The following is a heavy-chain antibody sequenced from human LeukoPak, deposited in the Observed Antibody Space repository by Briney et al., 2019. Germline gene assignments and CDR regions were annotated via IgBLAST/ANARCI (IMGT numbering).Heavy chain of an antibody. CDR1: GFTFNNYY. Sequence: GGSLRLSCAASGFTFNNYYMSWIRQAPGKGLEWVSYISSTGRTIYYADSVKGRFTISRDNAKNSMYLQMNSLRAEDTAVYYCVRGTSDWKGVDYWGQGTPVNVSS. V-gene: IGHV3-11*04. J-gene: IGHJ4*02. D-gene: IGHD6-19*01. CDR2: ISSTGRTI. CDR3: VRGTSDWKGVDY.